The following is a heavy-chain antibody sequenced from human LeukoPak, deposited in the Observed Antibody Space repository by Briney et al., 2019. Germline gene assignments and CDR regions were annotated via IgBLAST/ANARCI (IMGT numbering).Heavy chain of an antibody. Sequence: SVKVSCKASGGTFSSYAISWVRQAPGQGLEWMGGIIPIFGTANYAQKFQGRVTITTDESTSTAYMELSSLRSEDTAVYYCARVGMTTRAPEDYYYYMDVWGKGTTVTVSS. CDR2: IIPIFGTA. D-gene: IGHD4-17*01. J-gene: IGHJ6*03. V-gene: IGHV1-69*05. CDR3: ARVGMTTRAPEDYYYYMDV. CDR1: GGTFSSYA.